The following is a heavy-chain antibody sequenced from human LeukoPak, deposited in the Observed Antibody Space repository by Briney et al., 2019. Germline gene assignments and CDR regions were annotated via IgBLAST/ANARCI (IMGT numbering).Heavy chain of an antibody. J-gene: IGHJ4*02. CDR1: GYTFIGYY. CDR3: AREMVRGVILFDY. V-gene: IGHV1-2*02. CDR2: INPDSGGT. D-gene: IGHD3-10*01. Sequence: GASVKVSCKASGYTFIGYYMHWVRQAPGQGLEWMGWINPDSGGTNYAQKFQGRVTMTRDTSISTAYMQLSRLSSDGTAVYYCAREMVRGVILFDYWGQGTLVTVSS.